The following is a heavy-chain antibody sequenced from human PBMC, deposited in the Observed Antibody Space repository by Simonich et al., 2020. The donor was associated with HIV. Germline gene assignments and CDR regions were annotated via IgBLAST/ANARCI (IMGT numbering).Heavy chain of an antibody. CDR1: DGSFSGYQ. J-gene: IGHJ4*02. CDR2: INHSGKI. V-gene: IGHV4-34*01. Sequence: QVQLQQWGAGLLKPSETLSLTCAVYDGSFSGYQWSWIRQPPEKGLEWIGEINHSGKINYNPSLKSRVTISVDTSNNQFSLKLSSVTAADTAVYYCARHSRGYLYGFFDYWGQGTLVTVSS. D-gene: IGHD2-2*02. CDR3: ARHSRGYLYGFFDY.